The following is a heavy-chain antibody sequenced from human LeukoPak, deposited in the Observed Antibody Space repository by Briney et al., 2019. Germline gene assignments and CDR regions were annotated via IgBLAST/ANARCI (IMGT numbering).Heavy chain of an antibody. V-gene: IGHV4-59*01. J-gene: IGHJ4*02. Sequence: SETLSLTCTVSGGSISSYYWSWIRQPPGKGLEWIGYIYYSGSTNYNPSLKSRVTISVDTSKNQFSLKLSSVTAADTAVYYCARVARNWGPFDYWGQGTLVTVSS. CDR2: IYYSGST. CDR3: ARVARNWGPFDY. D-gene: IGHD7-27*01. CDR1: GGSISSYY.